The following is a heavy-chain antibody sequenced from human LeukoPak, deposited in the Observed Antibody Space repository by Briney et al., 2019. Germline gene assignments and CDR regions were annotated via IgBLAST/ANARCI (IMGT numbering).Heavy chain of an antibody. J-gene: IGHJ4*02. CDR2: ISQDGSEM. CDR1: GSTLISYW. D-gene: IGHD3-10*01. Sequence: GGSLRLSCAASGSTLISYWMAWVRQAPGKGLEWVANISQDGSEMFFVDSMNGRLTISRDNAKNSLYLHINSLRSEDTAVYYCARLGPGMNFFYFDYWGQGTLVTVSS. V-gene: IGHV3-7*01. CDR3: ARLGPGMNFFYFDY.